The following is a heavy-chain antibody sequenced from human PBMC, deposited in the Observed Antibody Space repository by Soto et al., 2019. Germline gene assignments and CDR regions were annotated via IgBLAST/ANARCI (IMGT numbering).Heavy chain of an antibody. D-gene: IGHD3-22*01. J-gene: IGHJ4*02. Sequence: QVQLQQWGAGLLKPSETLSLTCAVYGGSFSGYYWTWIRQPPGKDLEWIGEINHVGRTNYNPSLQSRVTISVDTSKNQFSLKLSSVTAADTAVYYCARGPTYYYDRSGYFVLDYWGQGTLVTVSS. CDR3: ARGPTYYYDRSGYFVLDY. V-gene: IGHV4-34*02. CDR1: GGSFSGYY. CDR2: INHVGRT.